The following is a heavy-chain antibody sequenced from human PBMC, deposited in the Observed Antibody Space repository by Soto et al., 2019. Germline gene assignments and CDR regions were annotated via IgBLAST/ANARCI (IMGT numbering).Heavy chain of an antibody. V-gene: IGHV3-30*18. CDR2: ISYDGSYL. D-gene: IGHD6-13*01. J-gene: IGHJ6*02. CDR3: AKDVATSGSKYYCGMDV. Sequence: GGSLRLSCSGSGFIFSIYGMHWVRQAPGKGLEWVAVISYDGSYLYYADSVKGRFTISRDNSQSTLYLEMNSLRVEDTAVYSCAKDVATSGSKYYCGMDVWGQGTTVTVYS. CDR1: GFIFSIYG.